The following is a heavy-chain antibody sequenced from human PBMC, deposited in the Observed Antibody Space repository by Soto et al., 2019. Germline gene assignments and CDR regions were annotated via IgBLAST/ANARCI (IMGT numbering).Heavy chain of an antibody. D-gene: IGHD6-13*01. V-gene: IGHV3-30-3*01. CDR1: GFIFSTYT. Sequence: QVQLVESGGGVVQPGRSLRLSCAASGFIFSTYTMHWVRQALGKGLEWLTVMSYDGSQKYYADSVKGRLTISRDNSKNTLYLQMTSLRAEDTAVYHCAIAKSSSWHNFDYWGQGTLVTVSS. J-gene: IGHJ4*02. CDR2: MSYDGSQK. CDR3: AIAKSSSWHNFDY.